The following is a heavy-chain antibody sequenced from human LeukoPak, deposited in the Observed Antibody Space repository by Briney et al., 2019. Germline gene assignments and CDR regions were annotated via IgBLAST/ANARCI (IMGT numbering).Heavy chain of an antibody. CDR1: GFTLCSYG. CDR2: ISSTGSYI. Sequence: GGSLRLSCATSGFTLCSYGIDWVRQAPGKGLEWVSSISSTGSYIFYADSVKGRFTISRYDAKNSVYLQMNSLRDEDTAVYYCASSDGGSQNSWGHGILVTVSS. CDR3: ASSDGGSQNS. J-gene: IGHJ5*01. V-gene: IGHV3-21*06. D-gene: IGHD1-26*01.